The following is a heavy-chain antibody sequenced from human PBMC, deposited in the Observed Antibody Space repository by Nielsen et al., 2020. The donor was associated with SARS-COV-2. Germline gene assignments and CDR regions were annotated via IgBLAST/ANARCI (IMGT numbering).Heavy chain of an antibody. D-gene: IGHD3-3*01. J-gene: IGHJ6*02. V-gene: IGHV3-15*01. Sequence: GESLKISCAASGFTFSNAWMSWVRQAPGKGLEWVGRIKSKTDGGTTDYAAPVKGRFTISRDDSKNTLYLQMNSLKTEDTAVYYCTTDYIPSPYYDFWSGYFPYYYGMDVWGQGTTVTVSS. CDR1: GFTFSNAW. CDR3: TTDYIPSPYYDFWSGYFPYYYGMDV. CDR2: IKSKTDGGTT.